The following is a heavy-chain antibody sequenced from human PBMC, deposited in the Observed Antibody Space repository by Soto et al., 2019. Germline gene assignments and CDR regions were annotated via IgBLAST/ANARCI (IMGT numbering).Heavy chain of an antibody. CDR3: ARDLGYYDSSGYFDF. V-gene: IGHV3-23*01. D-gene: IGHD3-22*01. Sequence: GGSLRLSCAASGFTFSSDAMSWVRQAPGKGLEWVSAISGGGGSTYYADSVKGRFTISRDNSKNTLYLQMNSLRAEDTAVYYCARDLGYYDSSGYFDFWGQGTLVTVSS. CDR1: GFTFSSDA. J-gene: IGHJ4*02. CDR2: ISGGGGST.